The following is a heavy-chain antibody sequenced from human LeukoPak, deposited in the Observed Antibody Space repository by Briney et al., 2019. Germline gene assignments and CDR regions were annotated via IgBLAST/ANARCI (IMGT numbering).Heavy chain of an antibody. CDR3: ARGRYCSSTSCYQNFDY. V-gene: IGHV1-69*01. CDR2: IIPIFGTA. Sequence: GSSVKVSCKASGGTFSSYAISWVRQAPGQGLEWMGGIIPIFGTANYAQKFQGRVTITADESTSTAYMELSGLRSEDTAVYYCARGRYCSSTSCYQNFDYWGQGTLVTVSS. CDR1: GGTFSSYA. D-gene: IGHD2-2*01. J-gene: IGHJ4*02.